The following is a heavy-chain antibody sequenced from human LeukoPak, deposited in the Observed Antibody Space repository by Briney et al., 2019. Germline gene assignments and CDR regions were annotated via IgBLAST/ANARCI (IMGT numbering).Heavy chain of an antibody. CDR1: GYTFNNYD. CDR3: ARIAAAGRDY. J-gene: IGHJ4*02. Sequence: GASVKVSCTASGYTFNNYDINWVRQAPGQGLEWMGWMNPNSGNTGYAQKFQGRVTITADKSTSTAYMELSSLRSEDTAVYYCARIAAAGRDYWGQGTLVTVSS. V-gene: IGHV1-8*01. D-gene: IGHD6-13*01. CDR2: MNPNSGNT.